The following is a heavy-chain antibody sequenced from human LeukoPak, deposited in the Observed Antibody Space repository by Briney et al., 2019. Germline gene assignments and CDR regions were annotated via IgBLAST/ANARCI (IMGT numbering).Heavy chain of an antibody. CDR2: ISRTGYST. Sequence: GGSLRLSCAASGFVFRAYAMTWVRQAPGKGLEWVSAISRTGYSTYYADSVKGRFTISRHNSENTLYLQLNSLRADDTAVYFCAKAGCFTYGLDPFDVWGQGTMVTVSS. J-gene: IGHJ3*01. D-gene: IGHD3-10*01. CDR1: GFVFRAYA. V-gene: IGHV3-23*01. CDR3: AKAGCFTYGLDPFDV.